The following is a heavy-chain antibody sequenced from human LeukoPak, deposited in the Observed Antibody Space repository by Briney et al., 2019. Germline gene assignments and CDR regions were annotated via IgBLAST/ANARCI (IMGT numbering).Heavy chain of an antibody. CDR1: GGSFSGYY. J-gene: IGHJ4*02. D-gene: IGHD3-22*01. V-gene: IGHV4-34*01. Sequence: SGTLSLTCAVYGGSFSGYYWSWVRQPPGEGLEWSGEINHSGSTNYNPSLKSRVTISVDMSKNQFSLKLSSVTAADTAVYYCARRNYYDSSGYYPYFDYWGQGTLVTVSS. CDR3: ARRNYYDSSGYYPYFDY. CDR2: INHSGST.